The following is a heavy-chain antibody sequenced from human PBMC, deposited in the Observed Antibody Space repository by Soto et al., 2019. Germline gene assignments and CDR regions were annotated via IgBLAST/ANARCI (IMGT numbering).Heavy chain of an antibody. CDR3: AVDDYGDYPFDY. D-gene: IGHD4-17*01. Sequence: SETLSLTCTVSGGSISSYYWSWIRQPPGKGLEWIGYIYYSGSTNYNPSLKSRVTISVDTSKNQFSLKLSSVTAADTAVYYCAVDDYGDYPFDYWGQGTLVTVSS. J-gene: IGHJ4*02. CDR1: GGSISSYY. CDR2: IYYSGST. V-gene: IGHV4-59*01.